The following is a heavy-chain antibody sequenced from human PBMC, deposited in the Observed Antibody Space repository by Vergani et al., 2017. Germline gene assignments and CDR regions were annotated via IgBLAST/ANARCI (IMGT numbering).Heavy chain of an antibody. V-gene: IGHV3-23*03. D-gene: IGHD1-14*01. CDR2: IYSGGSST. J-gene: IGHJ4*02. Sequence: EVQLLESGGGLVQPGGSLRLSCAASGFTFSSYAMSWVRQAPGKGLEWVSVIYSGGSSTYYAASVKGRFTISRDNSKNTLYLQMNSLRAEDTAVYYCAKDTGGGYFDYWGQGTLVTVSS. CDR1: GFTFSSYA. CDR3: AKDTGGGYFDY.